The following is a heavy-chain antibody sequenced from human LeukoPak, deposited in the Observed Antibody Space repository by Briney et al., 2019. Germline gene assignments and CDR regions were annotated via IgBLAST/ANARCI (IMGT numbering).Heavy chain of an antibody. CDR1: GYTFTGSY. J-gene: IGHJ4*02. CDR3: ARDPHYYDSSGYSPGDMPRPFDY. CDR2: IDPNSGDT. Sequence: GASVKVSCKASGYTFTGSYMHWVRQAPGQGLEWMGWIDPNSGDTHYAQKFQGRVTMTRDTSISTAYMELSRLRSDDTAVYYCARDPHYYDSSGYSPGDMPRPFDYWGQGTLVTVFS. D-gene: IGHD3-22*01. V-gene: IGHV1-2*02.